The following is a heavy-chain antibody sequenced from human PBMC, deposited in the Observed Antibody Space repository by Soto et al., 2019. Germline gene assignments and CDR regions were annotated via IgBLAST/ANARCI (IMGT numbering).Heavy chain of an antibody. CDR2: ISAYNGNT. CDR3: AREGRGKKAGYNGLVSLGY. J-gene: IGHJ4*02. D-gene: IGHD2-2*02. V-gene: IGHV1-18*04. CDR1: GYTFTSYG. Sequence: ASVKVSCKASGYTFTSYGISWVRQAPGQGLEWMGWISAYNGNTNYAQKLQGRVTMTTDTSTSTAYMELRSLRSDDTAVYYCAREGRGKKAGYNGLVSLGYWGQGTLVTVAS.